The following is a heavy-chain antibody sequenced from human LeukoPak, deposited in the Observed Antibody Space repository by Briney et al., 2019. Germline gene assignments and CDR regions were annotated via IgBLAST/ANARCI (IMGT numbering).Heavy chain of an antibody. Sequence: SETLSLTCTVSGGSISSGSYYWSWIRQPAGKGLEWIGRIYTSGSTNYNPSLKSRVTISVDTSKNQFSLKLSSVTAADTAVYYCARQASSSGRPSSLEYWGQGTLVTVSS. CDR1: GGSISSGSYY. CDR3: ARQASSSGRPSSLEY. V-gene: IGHV4-61*02. CDR2: IYTSGST. J-gene: IGHJ4*02. D-gene: IGHD6-19*01.